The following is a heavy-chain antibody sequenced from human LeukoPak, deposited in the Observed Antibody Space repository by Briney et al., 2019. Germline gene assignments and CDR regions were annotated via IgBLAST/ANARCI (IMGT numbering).Heavy chain of an antibody. CDR3: ARVGYDFWSGPTVAFDI. CDR1: GGSISSYY. D-gene: IGHD3-3*01. Sequence: PSETLSLTCTVSGGSISSYYWSWIRQPPGKGLEWIGYIYYSGSTNYNPSLKSRVTISVDTSKNQFSLKLSSVTAADTAVYYCARVGYDFWSGPTVAFDIWGQGTMVTVSS. J-gene: IGHJ3*02. V-gene: IGHV4-59*01. CDR2: IYYSGST.